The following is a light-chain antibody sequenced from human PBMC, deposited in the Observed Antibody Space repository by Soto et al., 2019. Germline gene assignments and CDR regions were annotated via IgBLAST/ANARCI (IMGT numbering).Light chain of an antibody. CDR1: QSISSE. Sequence: EIVMTQSPATLSVPPGESATLSCRASQSISSELAWYQQKPGQPPRLLIYGASTRATGVPARFTGSGSGSDFTLTISGLQSEDFAVYYCRQGHNWPLTFGQGTRLEI. CDR2: GAS. CDR3: RQGHNWPLT. V-gene: IGKV3-15*01. J-gene: IGKJ2*01.